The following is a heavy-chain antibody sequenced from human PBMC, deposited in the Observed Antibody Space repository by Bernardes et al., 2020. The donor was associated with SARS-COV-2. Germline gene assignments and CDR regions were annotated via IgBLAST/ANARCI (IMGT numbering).Heavy chain of an antibody. Sequence: ASVKVPRKVSGYTLTALSMHWVRQAPGKELEWMGGFDPEDGETIYAQKFQGRVTMTEDTSTDTAYMELSSLRSEDTAVYYCATAPAWGGSYYPFAYWGQGTLVTVSS. CDR1: GYTLTALS. V-gene: IGHV1-24*01. CDR3: ATAPAWGGSYYPFAY. J-gene: IGHJ4*02. CDR2: FDPEDGET. D-gene: IGHD1-26*01.